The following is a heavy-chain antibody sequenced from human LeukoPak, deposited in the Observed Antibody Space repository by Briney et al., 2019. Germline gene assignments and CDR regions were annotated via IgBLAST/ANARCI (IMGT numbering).Heavy chain of an antibody. J-gene: IGHJ4*02. D-gene: IGHD2/OR15-2a*01. Sequence: GGSLRLSCAASGFTFDDYGMSWVRQAPGKGLEWVSGINWNGGSTGYADSVKGRFTISRDNAKNSLHLQMNSLRAEDTAIYYCARETDSTLFDYWGQGTLVTVSS. V-gene: IGHV3-20*04. CDR3: ARETDSTLFDY. CDR1: GFTFDDYG. CDR2: INWNGGST.